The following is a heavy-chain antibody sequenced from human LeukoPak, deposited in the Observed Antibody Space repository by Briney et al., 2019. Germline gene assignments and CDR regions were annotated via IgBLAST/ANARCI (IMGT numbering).Heavy chain of an antibody. CDR1: GLTFSSYA. Sequence: GGSLRLSCAASGLTFSSYAMRWVRQAPGKGLEWVSDISRSGGSTYYADSVKGRFTISRDNSKNTLYLQMNSLRAEDTAVYYCATAYAYSGSFSFDYWGQGALVTVSS. J-gene: IGHJ4*02. V-gene: IGHV3-23*01. CDR3: ATAYAYSGSFSFDY. CDR2: ISRSGGST. D-gene: IGHD1-26*01.